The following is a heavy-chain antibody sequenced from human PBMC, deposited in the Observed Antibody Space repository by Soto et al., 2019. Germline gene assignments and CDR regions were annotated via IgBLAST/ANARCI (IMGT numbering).Heavy chain of an antibody. CDR2: ISYDGSNK. V-gene: IGHV3-30*18. Sequence: QVQLVESGGGVVQPGRSLRLSCAASGFTFSSYGMHWVRQAPGKGLEWVAVISYDGSNKYYADSVKGRFTISRDNSKNTLYLQMNSLRAEDTAVYYCAKVFAVCGHYGDYDYWGQGTLVTVSS. CDR1: GFTFSSYG. J-gene: IGHJ4*02. D-gene: IGHD4-17*01. CDR3: AKVFAVCGHYGDYDY.